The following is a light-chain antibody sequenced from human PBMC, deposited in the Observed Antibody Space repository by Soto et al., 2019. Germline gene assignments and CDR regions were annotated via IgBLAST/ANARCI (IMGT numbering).Light chain of an antibody. CDR1: NSDLGSYNI. J-gene: IGLJ1*01. CDR2: EGT. Sequence: QSALTQPASVSGSPGQSITISCTGSNSDLGSYNIVSWYQHHPGKAPKLMIYEGTKRPSGVSNRFSASKSGNTASLTISGLQAEDEADYYCCSFAGSTTSGLVFGTGTKVTV. V-gene: IGLV2-23*01. CDR3: CSFAGSTTSGLV.